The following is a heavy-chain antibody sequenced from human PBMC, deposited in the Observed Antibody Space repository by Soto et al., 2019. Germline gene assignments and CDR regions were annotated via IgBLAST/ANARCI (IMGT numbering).Heavy chain of an antibody. J-gene: IGHJ4*01. CDR1: GYSFTSYW. Sequence: GESLKISCKGSGYSFTSYWISWVRQMPGKGLEWMGRIDPSDSYTNYSPSFQGHVTISADKSISTAYLQWSSLKASDTAMYYCARRAYFYGSGSSDYFDDWGHGILVTVSS. CDR3: ARRAYFYGSGSSDYFDD. V-gene: IGHV5-10-1*01. CDR2: IDPSDSYT. D-gene: IGHD3-10*01.